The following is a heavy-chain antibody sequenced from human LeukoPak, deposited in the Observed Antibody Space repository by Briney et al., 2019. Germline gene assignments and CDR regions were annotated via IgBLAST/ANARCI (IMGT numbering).Heavy chain of an antibody. D-gene: IGHD6-13*01. J-gene: IGHJ3*02. CDR1: GFTFSSYG. Sequence: GGSLRLSCAASGFTFSSYGMSWVRQAPGKGLEWVSTISDSGGSTYSADSVKGRFTISRDNAKNTLYLQMNSLRAEDTAVYYCARVQYSSSWGNAFDIWGQGTMVTVSS. CDR3: ARVQYSSSWGNAFDI. CDR2: ISDSGGST. V-gene: IGHV3-23*01.